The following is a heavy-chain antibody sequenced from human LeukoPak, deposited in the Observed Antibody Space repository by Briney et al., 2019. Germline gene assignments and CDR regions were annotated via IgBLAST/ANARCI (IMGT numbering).Heavy chain of an antibody. Sequence: KASETLSLTCTVSGGSISSGDYYWSWIRQPPGKGLEWIGYIYYSGSTYYNPSLKSRVTISVDTSKNQFSLKLSSVTAADTAVYYCARGSIAAAGTTEWGQGTLVTVSS. CDR1: GGSISSGDYY. CDR2: IYYSGST. CDR3: ARGSIAAAGTTE. V-gene: IGHV4-30-4*01. D-gene: IGHD6-13*01. J-gene: IGHJ4*02.